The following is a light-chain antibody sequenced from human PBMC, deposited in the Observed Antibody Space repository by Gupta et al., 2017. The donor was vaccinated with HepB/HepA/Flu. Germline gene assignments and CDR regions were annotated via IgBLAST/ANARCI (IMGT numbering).Light chain of an antibody. CDR3: QRTDGFRIS. Sequence: DIQMTQSPSFVSASVGDRVTITCRASQPVNIWLAWYQQKPGKAPTLLISAASSLQNGVPSRFSGSASGTDFTLSITMLHPEDFAPYFCQRTDGFRISFGQGTLLEIK. CDR1: QPVNIW. V-gene: IGKV1D-12*01. J-gene: IGKJ5*01. CDR2: AAS.